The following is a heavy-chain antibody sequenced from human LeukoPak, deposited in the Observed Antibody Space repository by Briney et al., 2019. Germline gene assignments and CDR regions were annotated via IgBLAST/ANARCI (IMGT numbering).Heavy chain of an antibody. CDR3: ARDPFVTNFDY. CDR2: ISSSSSYI. Sequence: GGSLRLSCAASGFTFSSYGMSWVRQAPGKGLEWVSSISSSSSYIYYADSVKGRFTISRDNAKNSLYLQMNSLRAEDTAVYYCARDPFVTNFDYWGQGTLVTVSS. D-gene: IGHD2/OR15-2a*01. V-gene: IGHV3-21*01. CDR1: GFTFSSYG. J-gene: IGHJ4*02.